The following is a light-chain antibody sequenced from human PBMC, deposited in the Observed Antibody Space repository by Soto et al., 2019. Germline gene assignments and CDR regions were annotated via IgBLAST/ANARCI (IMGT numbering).Light chain of an antibody. CDR1: QSIANS. Sequence: EIVLTQSPGTLSLSPGERASLSCRASQSIANSLAWYQQKPGQSPRLLIYGASNRATGIPDRFSGSGSGTDFTLTISRLEPEDFAVYYCQQYGSSPTTFGHGTKV. J-gene: IGKJ1*01. CDR3: QQYGSSPTT. V-gene: IGKV3-20*01. CDR2: GAS.